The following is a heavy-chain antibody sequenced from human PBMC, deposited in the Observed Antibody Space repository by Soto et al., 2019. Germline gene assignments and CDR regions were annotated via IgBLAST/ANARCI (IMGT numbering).Heavy chain of an antibody. CDR2: IYYSGST. Sequence: SETLSLTCTFSGCSISSGGYYWSWIRQHPGKGLEWIGYIYYSGSTYYNPSLKSRVTISVDTSKNQFSLKLSSVTAADTAVYYCARGDTIFGVVIPYWGAFDIWGQGTMVTVSS. J-gene: IGHJ3*02. CDR3: ARGDTIFGVVIPYWGAFDI. D-gene: IGHD3-3*01. CDR1: GCSISSGGYY. V-gene: IGHV4-31*03.